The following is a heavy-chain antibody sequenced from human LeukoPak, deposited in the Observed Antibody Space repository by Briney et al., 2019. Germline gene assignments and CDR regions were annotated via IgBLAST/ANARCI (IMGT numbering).Heavy chain of an antibody. V-gene: IGHV4-31*03. CDR3: ARGGAYGSGTFDY. J-gene: IGHJ4*02. D-gene: IGHD3-10*01. Sequence: SQTLSLTCTVSGGSISSGGYYWSWIRQHPGKGLEWIGYVYYSGSSYYNPSLKSRVTISVDTSKNQFSLKLSSVTAADTALYYCARGGAYGSGTFDYWGQGTLVTVSS. CDR1: GGSISSGGYY. CDR2: VYYSGSS.